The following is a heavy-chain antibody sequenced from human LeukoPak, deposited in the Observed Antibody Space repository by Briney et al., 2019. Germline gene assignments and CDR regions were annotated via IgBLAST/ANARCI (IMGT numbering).Heavy chain of an antibody. D-gene: IGHD3-10*01. J-gene: IGHJ4*02. CDR2: IYYSGTT. V-gene: IGHV4-30-4*01. CDR3: ARSGPWGYYASGSYYPDY. Sequence: SSETLSLTCTVSGGSISSGDYYWSWIRQPPGKGLEWVGYIYYSGTTYYNPSLKGRGTISVDTSKNQFSLKLSSVTAADTAVYYCARSGPWGYYASGSYYPDYWGQGTLVTVSS. CDR1: GGSISSGDYY.